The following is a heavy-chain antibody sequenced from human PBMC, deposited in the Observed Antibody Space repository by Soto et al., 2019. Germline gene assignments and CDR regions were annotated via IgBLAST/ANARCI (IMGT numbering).Heavy chain of an antibody. Sequence: QVQLVQSGAALKKPGSSVRVSCQASGGTFSSYSVNWVRQAPGQGLEWMGGIIPIFPTADHAQRFQGRVTITADKSTNTAYMELSSLRSDDTALYYCAIRTSVFGVVAMGGLDVWGQGTTVTVSS. D-gene: IGHD3-3*01. CDR1: GGTFSSYS. CDR3: AIRTSVFGVVAMGGLDV. V-gene: IGHV1-69*14. CDR2: IIPIFPTA. J-gene: IGHJ6*01.